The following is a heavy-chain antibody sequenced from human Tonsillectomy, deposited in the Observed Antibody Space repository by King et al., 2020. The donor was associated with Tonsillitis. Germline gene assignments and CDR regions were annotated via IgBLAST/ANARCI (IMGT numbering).Heavy chain of an antibody. CDR2: TRSKVYGGTT. CDR3: TRGRAAVANYYYNGMDV. V-gene: IGHV3-49*05. Sequence: EVQLVESGGGLVKPGRSLRLSCTGSGFTFGDYAMSWFRQAPGKGLQWVGFTRSKVYGGTTEYAASVKGRFTISRDDSTSIAYLQMTSLKTEDTAVYYCTRGRAAVANYYYNGMDVWGQGTTVTVSS. D-gene: IGHD6-19*01. J-gene: IGHJ6*02. CDR1: GFTFGDYA.